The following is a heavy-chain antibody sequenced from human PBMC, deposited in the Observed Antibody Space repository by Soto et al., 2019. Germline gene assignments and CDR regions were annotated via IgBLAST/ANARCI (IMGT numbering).Heavy chain of an antibody. D-gene: IGHD3-9*01. CDR3: ARDIYYILTGYDEGPHAY. J-gene: IGHJ1*01. V-gene: IGHV3-33*01. Sequence: PGGSLRLSCAASGFTFSSYGMHWVRQAPGKGLEWVAVIWYDGSNKYYADSVKGRFTISRDNSKNTLYLQMNSLRAEDTAVYYCARDIYYILTGYDEGPHAYCGQGTLLTVAS. CDR1: GFTFSSYG. CDR2: IWYDGSNK.